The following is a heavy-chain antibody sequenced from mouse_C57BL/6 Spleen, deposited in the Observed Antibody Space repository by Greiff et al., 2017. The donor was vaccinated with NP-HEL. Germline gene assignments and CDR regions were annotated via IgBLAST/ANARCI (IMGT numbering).Heavy chain of an antibody. CDR1: GYAFSSSW. Sequence: VKLQESGPELVKPGASVKISCKASGYAFSSSWMNWVKQRPGKGLEWIGRIYPGDGDTNYNGKFKGKATLTADKSSSTAYMQLSSLTSEDSAVYFCARQLRLHYYAMDYWGQGTSVTVSS. D-gene: IGHD3-2*02. CDR2: IYPGDGDT. CDR3: ARQLRLHYYAMDY. J-gene: IGHJ4*01. V-gene: IGHV1-82*01.